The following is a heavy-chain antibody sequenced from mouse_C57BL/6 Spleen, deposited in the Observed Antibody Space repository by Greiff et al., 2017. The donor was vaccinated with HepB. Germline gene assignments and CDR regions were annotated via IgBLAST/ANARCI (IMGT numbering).Heavy chain of an antibody. CDR1: GYSITSGYY. D-gene: IGHD1-1*01. V-gene: IGHV3-6*01. CDR2: ISYDGSN. CDR3: ARDPHYYGSSWGFDY. Sequence: EVKLEESGPGLVKPSQSLSLTCSVTGYSITSGYYWNWIRQFPGNKLEWMGYISYDGSNNYNPSLKNRISITRDTSKNQFFLKLNSVTTEDTATYYCARDPHYYGSSWGFDYWGQGTTLTVSS. J-gene: IGHJ2*01.